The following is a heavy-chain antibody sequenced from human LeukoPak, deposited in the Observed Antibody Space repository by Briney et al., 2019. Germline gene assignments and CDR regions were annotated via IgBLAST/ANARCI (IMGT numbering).Heavy chain of an antibody. V-gene: IGHV4-34*01. J-gene: IGHJ4*02. Sequence: SETLSLTCAVYGGSFSGYYWSWIRQPPGKGLEWIGEINHSGSTNYSPSLKSRVTISVDTSKNQFSLKLSSVTAADTAVYYCARVPAYYYDSSGYNNYWGQGTLVTVSS. CDR3: ARVPAYYYDSSGYNNY. CDR1: GGSFSGYY. D-gene: IGHD3-22*01. CDR2: INHSGST.